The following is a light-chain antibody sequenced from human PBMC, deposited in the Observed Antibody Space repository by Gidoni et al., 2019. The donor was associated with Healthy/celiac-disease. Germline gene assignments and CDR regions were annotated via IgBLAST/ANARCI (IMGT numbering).Light chain of an antibody. CDR1: QSISSY. Sequence: HITQSPSSLSASVGDRVTITCRASQSISSYLNWYQQKPGKAPKLLIYDASSLQSGVPSRFSGSGSGTDFNVTISSLQPEDFATYYCQQCYSTARTFGQGTKLEIK. CDR3: QQCYSTART. J-gene: IGKJ1*01. CDR2: DAS. V-gene: IGKV1-39*01.